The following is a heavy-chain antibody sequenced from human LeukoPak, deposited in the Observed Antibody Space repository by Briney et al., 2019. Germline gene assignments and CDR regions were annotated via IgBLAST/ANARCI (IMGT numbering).Heavy chain of an antibody. D-gene: IGHD5-12*01. CDR3: ASLYSGYSGGY. J-gene: IGHJ4*02. Sequence: ASVKVSCKASGYTFTNYGISWVRQAPGQGLEWMGGIIPIFGTANYAQKFQGRVTITADKSTSTAYMELSSLRSEDTAVYYCASLYSGYSGGYWGQGTLVTVSS. CDR2: IIPIFGTA. V-gene: IGHV1-69*06. CDR1: GYTFTNYG.